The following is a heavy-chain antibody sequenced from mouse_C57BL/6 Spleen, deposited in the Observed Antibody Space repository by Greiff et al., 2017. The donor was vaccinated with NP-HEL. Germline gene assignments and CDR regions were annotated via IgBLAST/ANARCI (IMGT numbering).Heavy chain of an antibody. CDR1: GYTFTSYW. J-gene: IGHJ2*01. Sequence: QVQLQQPGAELVKPGASVKLSCKASGYTFTSYWMQWVKQRPGQGLEWIGEIDPSDSYTNYNQKFKGKATLTVDTSSSTAYMQLSSLTSEDSAVYYCARTYYGNYGDYWGQGTTLTVSS. CDR2: IDPSDSYT. D-gene: IGHD2-10*01. CDR3: ARTYYGNYGDY. V-gene: IGHV1-50*01.